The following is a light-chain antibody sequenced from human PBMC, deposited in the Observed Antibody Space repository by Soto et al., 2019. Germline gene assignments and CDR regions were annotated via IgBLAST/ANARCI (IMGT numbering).Light chain of an antibody. CDR3: CSYAGSSTLV. CDR2: EVS. V-gene: IGLV2-23*02. J-gene: IGLJ2*01. Sequence: QSALTQPASVSGSPGQSITISCTGTSSDVGSYNLVSWYQQHPGKAPKLMIYEVSKRPSGVSNRFSGSKSGNTASLTISGLQAEHEADYYCCSYAGSSTLVFGGGTQLTV. CDR1: SSDVGSYNL.